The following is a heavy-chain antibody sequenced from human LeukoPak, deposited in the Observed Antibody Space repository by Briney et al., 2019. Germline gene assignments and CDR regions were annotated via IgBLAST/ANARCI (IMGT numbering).Heavy chain of an antibody. J-gene: IGHJ3*02. CDR1: GFTFTSYW. D-gene: IGHD6-13*01. Sequence: PGGSLRLSCAVSGFTFTSYWMHWVRQVPGKRLVWVARLRNDDGSTNYADSVKGRFTISRDSAKNTLYLQMITLRDEGTAMYYCARGRAGGPDVFDMWGQGTMVTVSS. CDR3: ARGRAGGPDVFDM. V-gene: IGHV3-74*01. CDR2: LRNDDGST.